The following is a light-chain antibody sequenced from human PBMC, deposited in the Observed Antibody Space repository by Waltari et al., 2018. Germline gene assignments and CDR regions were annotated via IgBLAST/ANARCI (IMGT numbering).Light chain of an antibody. CDR1: KSISSY. CDR3: QQSYSTLCT. Sequence: DFQMSHCRSPLPASVGDRVPITCRASKSISSYLNWYQQKPGKAPKLLIYAASSLQSGVPARFSGSGSGTDFTLSISRLQPEDFATYYCQQSYSTLCTFGQGTKLEIK. J-gene: IGKJ2*02. CDR2: AAS. V-gene: IGKV1-39*01.